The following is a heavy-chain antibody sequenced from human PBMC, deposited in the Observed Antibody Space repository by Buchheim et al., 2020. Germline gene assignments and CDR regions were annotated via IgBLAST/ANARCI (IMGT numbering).Heavy chain of an antibody. J-gene: IGHJ6*02. CDR1: GFTFSSYA. Sequence: QVQLVESGGGVVQPGRSLRLSCAASGFTFSSYAMHWVRQAPGKGLEWVAVISYDGSNKYYADSVKGRFTISRDNSKNTLYLQMNSLRAEDTAAYYCVRGGSSGWYGSLDYYYYYGMDVWGQGTT. CDR3: VRGGSSGWYGSLDYYYYYGMDV. CDR2: ISYDGSNK. V-gene: IGHV3-30-3*01. D-gene: IGHD6-19*01.